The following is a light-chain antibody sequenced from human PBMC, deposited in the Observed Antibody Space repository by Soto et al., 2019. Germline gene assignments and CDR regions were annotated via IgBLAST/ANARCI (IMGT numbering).Light chain of an antibody. CDR2: DVS. J-gene: IGLJ2*01. V-gene: IGLV2-14*03. CDR3: TSYTSSSTLVV. CDR1: SSDVGGYNY. Sequence: QSALTQPASVSGSPGQSITISCTGTSSDVGGYNYVSWYQHHPGKATKLMIYDVSNRPSGVSNRFSGSKSGNTAFLTIAGLQAKDEADYYCTSYTSSSTLVVFCGGTALTV.